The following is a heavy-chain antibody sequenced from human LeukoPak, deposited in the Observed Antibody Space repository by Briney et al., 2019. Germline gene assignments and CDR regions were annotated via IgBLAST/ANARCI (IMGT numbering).Heavy chain of an antibody. CDR1: GYTFSSYG. Sequence: GASVKVSCKASGYTFSSYGISWVRQAPGQGLERMGWINPNSGGTNYAQKFQGRVTMTRDTSISTAYMELSRLRSDDTAVYYCVRDRMGERATIYWGQGTLVTVSS. V-gene: IGHV1-2*02. J-gene: IGHJ4*02. D-gene: IGHD5-24*01. CDR2: INPNSGGT. CDR3: VRDRMGERATIY.